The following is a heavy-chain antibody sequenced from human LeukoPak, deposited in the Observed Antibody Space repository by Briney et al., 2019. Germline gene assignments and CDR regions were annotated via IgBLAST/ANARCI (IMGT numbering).Heavy chain of an antibody. Sequence: ASVKVSCRVSGYSLSDLSIHWVRHVPGKGLEWMGGFEPEEGEHGETIYAQKFEGRLTLTEDTATDTAYMELVSLTSADTAVYYCATGLWYDILTGYYYWGQGTLVTVSS. CDR3: ATGLWYDILTGYYY. J-gene: IGHJ4*02. V-gene: IGHV1-24*01. CDR1: GYSLSDLS. D-gene: IGHD3-9*01. CDR2: FEPEEGEHGET.